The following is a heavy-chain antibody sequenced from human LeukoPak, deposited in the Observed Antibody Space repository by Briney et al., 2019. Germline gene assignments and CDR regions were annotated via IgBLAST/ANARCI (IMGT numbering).Heavy chain of an antibody. V-gene: IGHV3-30*02. J-gene: IGHJ6*03. Sequence: GGSLRLSCAASGFSFSNYGMHWVRQAPGKGLEWVAFIRFDGTNEFYADSVKGRFTISRDNSKNTLYLQMNSLRAEDTAVYYCARGSGVTMVRGVIFPIADYYYMDVWGKGTTVTVSS. CDR1: GFSFSNYG. CDR3: ARGSGVTMVRGVIFPIADYYYMDV. D-gene: IGHD3-10*01. CDR2: IRFDGTNE.